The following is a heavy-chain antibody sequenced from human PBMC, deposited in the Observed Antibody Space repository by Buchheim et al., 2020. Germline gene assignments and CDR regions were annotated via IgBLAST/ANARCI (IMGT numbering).Heavy chain of an antibody. CDR2: IKQDGSEK. J-gene: IGHJ6*02. V-gene: IGHV3-7*01. CDR1: GFTFSSYW. D-gene: IGHD6-19*01. Sequence: EVQLVESGGGLVQPGGSLRLSCAASGFTFSSYWMSWVRQAPGKGLEWVANIKQDGSEKYYVDSVKGRFTISRDNAKNSLYLQMNSLRAEDTAVYYCARDSDSSGWLGAYYYYYYGMDVWGQGTT. CDR3: ARDSDSSGWLGAYYYYYYGMDV.